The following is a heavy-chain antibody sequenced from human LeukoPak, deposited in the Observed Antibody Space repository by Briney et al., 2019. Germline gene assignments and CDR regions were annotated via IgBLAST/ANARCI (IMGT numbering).Heavy chain of an antibody. D-gene: IGHD4-17*01. J-gene: IGHJ4*02. CDR1: GGSISTSRHY. Sequence: PSETLSLTCTVSGGSISTSRHYWGWIRQPPGKGLEWIGSMYYSGSTYYNPSLKSRATISVDTYKSRFSLKLSSVTAADTAVYYCATTVTTRYYFDYWGQGTLVTVSS. CDR2: MYYSGST. CDR3: ATTVTTRYYFDY. V-gene: IGHV4-39*01.